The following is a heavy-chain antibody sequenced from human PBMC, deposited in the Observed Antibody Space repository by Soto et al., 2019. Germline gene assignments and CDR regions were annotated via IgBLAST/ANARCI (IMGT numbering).Heavy chain of an antibody. CDR3: ARAHPRTGYSFDY. J-gene: IGHJ4*02. CDR1: GGSFSGYY. V-gene: IGHV4-34*01. D-gene: IGHD3-9*01. CDR2: INRSGST. Sequence: SETLSLTCAVYGGSFSGYYWSWIRQPPGKGLEWIGEINRSGSTNYNPSLKSRVTISVDTSKNQFSLKLSSVTAADTAVYYCARAHPRTGYSFDYWGQGTLVTVAS.